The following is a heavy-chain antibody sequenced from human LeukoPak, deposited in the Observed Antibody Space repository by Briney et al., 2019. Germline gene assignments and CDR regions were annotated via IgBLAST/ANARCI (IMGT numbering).Heavy chain of an antibody. CDR3: ARHKDSGSYYYYYYGMDV. Sequence: SETLSLTCTVSGGSISSDYWSWIRQPPGKGLEWIGYIYYSGSTNYNPSLKSRVTISVDTSKNQFSLKLSSVTAADTAVYYCARHKDSGSYYYYYYGMDVWGQGTTVTVSS. D-gene: IGHD1-26*01. CDR1: GGSISSDY. V-gene: IGHV4-59*08. CDR2: IYYSGST. J-gene: IGHJ6*02.